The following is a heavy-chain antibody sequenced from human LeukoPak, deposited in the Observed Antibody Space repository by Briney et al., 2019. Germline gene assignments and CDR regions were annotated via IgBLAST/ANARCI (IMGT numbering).Heavy chain of an antibody. CDR2: ISSSSGYI. CDR3: ARARYCSSTSCPRLDY. Sequence: GGSLRLSCAASGFTFSSYSMNWVRQAPGKGLEWVSSISSSSGYIYYADSVKGRFTISRDNAKNSLYLQMNSLRAEDTAVYYCARARYCSSTSCPRLDYWGQGTLVTVSS. CDR1: GFTFSSYS. J-gene: IGHJ4*02. V-gene: IGHV3-21*01. D-gene: IGHD2-2*01.